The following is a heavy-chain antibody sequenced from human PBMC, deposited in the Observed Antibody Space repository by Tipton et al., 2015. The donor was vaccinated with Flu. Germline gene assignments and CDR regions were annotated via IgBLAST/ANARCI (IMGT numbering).Heavy chain of an antibody. CDR3: TRGTYGGST. J-gene: IGHJ5*02. Sequence: SLRLSCTSSGFTLENYDMTWVRQAPGKGLDWVGFIRSKANGGTTAYAASVKGRFTISRDDSKSIAYLEMNSLQSEDTAVYYCTRGTYGGSTWGQGTLVTVSS. D-gene: IGHD1-26*01. V-gene: IGHV3-49*04. CDR1: GFTLENYD. CDR2: IRSKANGGTT.